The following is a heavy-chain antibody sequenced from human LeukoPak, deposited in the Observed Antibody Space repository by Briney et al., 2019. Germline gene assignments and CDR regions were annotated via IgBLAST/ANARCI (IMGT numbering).Heavy chain of an antibody. V-gene: IGHV1-2*02. Sequence: ASVKVSCKASVYTFTGYYMHWVRQAPGQGLEWMGWINPNSGGTNYAQKFQGRVTMTRDTSISTAYMELSRLRSDDTAVCYCARPGYSYGDDAFDIWGQGTMVTVSS. CDR2: INPNSGGT. D-gene: IGHD5-18*01. CDR1: VYTFTGYY. CDR3: ARPGYSYGDDAFDI. J-gene: IGHJ3*02.